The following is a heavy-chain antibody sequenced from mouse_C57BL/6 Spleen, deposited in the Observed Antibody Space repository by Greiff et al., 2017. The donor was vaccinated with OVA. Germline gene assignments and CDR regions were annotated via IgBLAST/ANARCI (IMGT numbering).Heavy chain of an antibody. V-gene: IGHV1-52*01. CDR2: IDPSDSET. CDR1: GYTFTSYW. D-gene: IGHD1-1*01. Sequence: QVQLKQPGAELVRPGSSVKLSCKASGYTFTSYWMHWVKQRPIQGLEWIGNIDPSDSETHYNQKFKDKATLTVDKSSSTAYMQLSSLTSEDSAVYYCASDTTVVDFAYWGQGTLVTVSA. J-gene: IGHJ3*01. CDR3: ASDTTVVDFAY.